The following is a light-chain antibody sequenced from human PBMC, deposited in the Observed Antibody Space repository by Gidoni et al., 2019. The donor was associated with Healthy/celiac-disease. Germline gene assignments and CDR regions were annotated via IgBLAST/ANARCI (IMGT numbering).Light chain of an antibody. Sequence: QSALTQPASVSRSPGPSIAISCPGTSSDVGGYNYVSWYQQHPGKAPKLIIYEVSNRPSGVSNRFSGSKSGNTASLTISGLQAEDEADYYCRSYTSSSDVVFGGGTKLTVL. J-gene: IGLJ2*01. CDR2: EVS. CDR1: SSDVGGYNY. V-gene: IGLV2-14*01. CDR3: RSYTSSSDVV.